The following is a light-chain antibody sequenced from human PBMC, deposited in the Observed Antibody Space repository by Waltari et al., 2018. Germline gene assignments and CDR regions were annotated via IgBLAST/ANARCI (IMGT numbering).Light chain of an antibody. CDR2: GAS. Sequence: ETVMTQSPATLSLSPGERATLSCRASQTVSNDLAWYQQKPGQAPRLLIYGASTRPTGVPARFSGSGSGTEFTLTISSLQSDDFEVYYCQQYHNWPLTFGGGTKVEIK. CDR1: QTVSND. CDR3: QQYHNWPLT. J-gene: IGKJ4*01. V-gene: IGKV3-15*01.